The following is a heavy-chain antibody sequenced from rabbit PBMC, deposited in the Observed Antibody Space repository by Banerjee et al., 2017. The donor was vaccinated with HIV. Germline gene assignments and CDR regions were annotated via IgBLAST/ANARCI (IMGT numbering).Heavy chain of an antibody. V-gene: IGHV1S45*01. CDR3: ARDGVGGGWGEYDL. D-gene: IGHD4-1*01. Sequence: QEQLEESGGDLVKPEGSLTLTCTASGFSFSNGYVMCWVRQAPGKGLEWIACIYTGSSGSTYYASWAKGRFTISKTSSTTVTLQMTSLTAADTATYFCARDGVGGGWGEYDLWGQGTLVTVS. CDR1: GFSFSNGYV. CDR2: IYTGSSGST. J-gene: IGHJ4*01.